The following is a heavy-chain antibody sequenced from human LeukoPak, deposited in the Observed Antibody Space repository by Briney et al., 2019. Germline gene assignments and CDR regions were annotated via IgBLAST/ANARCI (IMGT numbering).Heavy chain of an antibody. V-gene: IGHV4-4*07. CDR2: IFSSGRT. Sequence: SETLSLTCNVSSDSFSTYYYNWVRQPAGKGLEWIGRIFSSGRTNYNPSLTSRATMSINTSKNQFSLKVSSVTAADTAVYYCARGGLPYFYYYMDVWGKGTTVTISS. J-gene: IGHJ6*03. CDR3: ARGGLPYFYYYMDV. CDR1: SDSFSTYY. D-gene: IGHD5-12*01.